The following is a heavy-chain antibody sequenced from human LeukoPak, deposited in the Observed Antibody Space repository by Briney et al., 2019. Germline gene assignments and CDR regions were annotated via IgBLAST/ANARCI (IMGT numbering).Heavy chain of an antibody. Sequence: GRSLRLSCAASGFSFSSYGMHWVRQAPGKGLEWVAVIWYDGSIKYYGDSVKGRFTISRDNSKNSLYLQMNSLRTEDTALYYCASWRYGMDVWGQGTTVTVSS. D-gene: IGHD6-13*01. CDR3: ASWRYGMDV. V-gene: IGHV3-33*03. CDR2: IWYDGSIK. CDR1: GFSFSSYG. J-gene: IGHJ6*02.